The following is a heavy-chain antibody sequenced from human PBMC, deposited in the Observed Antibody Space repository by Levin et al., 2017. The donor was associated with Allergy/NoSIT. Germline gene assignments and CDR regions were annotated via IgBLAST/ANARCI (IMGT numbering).Heavy chain of an antibody. CDR2: IYYSGST. J-gene: IGHJ4*02. Sequence: PSETLSLTCTVSGGSISNYYWSWIRQPPGKGLEWIGYIYYSGSTNYNPSLKSRVTISVDTSKSQFSLKLTSVTAADTAVYFCARMGDIARVDPFDYWGQGTLVTVSS. V-gene: IGHV4-59*01. CDR1: GGSISNYY. D-gene: IGHD5-18*01. CDR3: ARMGDIARVDPFDY.